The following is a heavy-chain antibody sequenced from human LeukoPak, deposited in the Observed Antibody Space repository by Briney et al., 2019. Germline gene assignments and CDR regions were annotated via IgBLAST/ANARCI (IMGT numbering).Heavy chain of an antibody. J-gene: IGHJ6*02. V-gene: IGHV1-2*04. CDR1: GYTFTGYY. CDR3: ARLYSGYDYWGYYYYGMDV. CDR2: INPNSGGT. D-gene: IGHD5-12*01. Sequence: ASVKVSCKASGYTFTGYYMHWVRQAPGQGLEWMGWINPNSGGTNYAQKFQGWVTMTRDTSISTAYMELSRLRSDDTAVYYCARLYSGYDYWGYYYYGMDVWGQGTTVTVSS.